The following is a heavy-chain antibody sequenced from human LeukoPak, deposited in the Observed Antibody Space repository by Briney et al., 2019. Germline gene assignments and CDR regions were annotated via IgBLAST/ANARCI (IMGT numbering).Heavy chain of an antibody. Sequence: SVKVSCKASGGTFSSYTISWVRQAPGQGLEWMGRIIPILGIANYAQKFQGRVTITADKSTSTAYMELSSLRSEDTAVYYCARGEAVAGPPDYWGQGTLVTVSS. CDR3: ARGEAVAGPPDY. D-gene: IGHD6-19*01. CDR2: IIPILGIA. J-gene: IGHJ4*02. V-gene: IGHV1-69*02. CDR1: GGTFSSYT.